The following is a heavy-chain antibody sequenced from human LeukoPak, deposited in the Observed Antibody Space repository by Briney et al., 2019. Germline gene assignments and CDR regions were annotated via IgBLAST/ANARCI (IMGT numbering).Heavy chain of an antibody. CDR2: IYYSGST. J-gene: IGHJ3*02. CDR3: ARDESLGQYYYDSPPATNAKNAFDI. Sequence: PSETLSLTCTVSGGSISSSSYYWGWIRQPPGKGLEWIGSIYYSGSTYYNPSLKSRVTISVDTSKNQFSLKLSSVTAADTAVYYCARDESLGQYYYDSPPATNAKNAFDIWGQGTMVTVSS. D-gene: IGHD3-22*01. V-gene: IGHV4-39*02. CDR1: GGSISSSSYY.